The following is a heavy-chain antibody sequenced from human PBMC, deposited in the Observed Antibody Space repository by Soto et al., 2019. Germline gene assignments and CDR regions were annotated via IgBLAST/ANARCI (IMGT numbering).Heavy chain of an antibody. CDR2: IDYNEINK. V-gene: IGHV3-33*06. CDR1: GGRFGDHG. D-gene: IGHD1-26*01. J-gene: IGHJ1*01. Sequence: SLRVWSGVAGGRFGDHGGRWVSQTPGKGLEWVAVIDYNEINKYYIDSGKGRFTIYSDNSKTTLDLQMNSLRADDTAVYYCAKAEGSTYGIECSHHPGQGTLVTVSS. CDR3: AKAEGSTYGIECSHH.